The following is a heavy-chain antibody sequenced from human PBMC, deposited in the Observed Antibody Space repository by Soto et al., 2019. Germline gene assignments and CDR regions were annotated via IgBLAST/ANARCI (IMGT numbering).Heavy chain of an antibody. Sequence: GGSMSVSKTASGVTPGTFGGHWVRPPHRKGLVWVSRIDSDGSTTNYADSVKGRFTISRDSARNTLYLQMNSLRAEDTTVYYCARGPPGNSNSGYVGDYCGQGTPVTVSS. J-gene: IGHJ4*02. V-gene: IGHV3-74*01. D-gene: IGHD6-13*01. CDR3: ARGPPGNSNSGYVGDY. CDR1: GVTPGTFG. CDR2: IDSDGSTT.